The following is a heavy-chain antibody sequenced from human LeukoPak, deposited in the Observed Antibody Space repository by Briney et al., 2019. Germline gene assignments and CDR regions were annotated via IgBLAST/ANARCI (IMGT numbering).Heavy chain of an antibody. V-gene: IGHV3-74*01. J-gene: IGHJ4*02. CDR3: VRGGRNWG. CDR1: GFTFSAYW. D-gene: IGHD7-27*01. Sequence: GGSLRLSCAASGFTFSAYWMHWVRQAPEKGLVWVSRINSDGSTTDYADSVKGRFTISRDNAKNTLYLQMNSLKAEDTAVYYCVRGGRNWGWGQGTLVTVSS. CDR2: INSDGSTT.